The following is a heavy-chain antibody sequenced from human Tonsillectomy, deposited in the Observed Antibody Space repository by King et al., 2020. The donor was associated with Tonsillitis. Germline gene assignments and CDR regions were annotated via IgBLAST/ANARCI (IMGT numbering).Heavy chain of an antibody. V-gene: IGHV4-31*03. CDR1: GGSISSGGYY. D-gene: IGHD3-10*01. Sequence: QLQESGPGLVKPSQNLSLTCTVSGGSISSGGYYWSWIRQHPGKGLEWIGYIYYSGSTYYNPSLKSRVTISVDTSKNQFSLKLSSVTAADTAVYYCARGFGEFSYYYYMDVWGKGTTVTVSS. CDR3: ARGFGEFSYYYYMDV. J-gene: IGHJ6*03. CDR2: IYYSGST.